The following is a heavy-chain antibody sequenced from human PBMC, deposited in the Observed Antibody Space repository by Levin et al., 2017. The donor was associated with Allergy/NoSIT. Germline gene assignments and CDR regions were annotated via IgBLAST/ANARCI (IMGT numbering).Heavy chain of an antibody. CDR1: GDSITTYY. D-gene: IGHD2-8*02. CDR3: ARYYCPGGTCTHFDF. Sequence: PSETLSLTCSVSGDSITTYYWAWIRQAPGKGLEWIGYIHHTGKTDSNPSLKSRVTISADTPKNQFSMKLTSVTAADTAMYYCARYYCPGGTCTHFDFWGQGTLVTVSS. V-gene: IGHV4-59*01. CDR2: IHHTGKT. J-gene: IGHJ4*02.